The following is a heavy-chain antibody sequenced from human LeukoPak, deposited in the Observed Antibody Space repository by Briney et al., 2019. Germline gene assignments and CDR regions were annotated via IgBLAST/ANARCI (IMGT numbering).Heavy chain of an antibody. CDR1: GESLNSYY. V-gene: IGHV4-34*01. D-gene: IGHD2-15*01. CDR2: IYESGTT. J-gene: IGHJ4*02. Sequence: SETLSLTCAVYGESLNSYYCSWVRQPPGEGLEWIGEIYESGTTKYNPSLKSRVAISMVPSKQQFSLILSPVTAADTAVYYCARGAWATRLASWGLGTPVIVSS. CDR3: ARGAWATRLAS.